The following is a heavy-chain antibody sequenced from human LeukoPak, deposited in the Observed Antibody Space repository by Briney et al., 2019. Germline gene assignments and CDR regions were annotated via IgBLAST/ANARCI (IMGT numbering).Heavy chain of an antibody. CDR1: GFTFSIYE. V-gene: IGHV3-48*03. CDR2: ISTGGNTI. Sequence: HPGGSLRLSCAASGFTFSIYEMNWVRQAPGKGLEWLSHISTGGNTIHYANSVEGRFTISRDDAKNSLYLQMNSLRVEDTALYFCARDATTAVGWVYMDVWGKGTTVTISS. J-gene: IGHJ6*03. CDR3: ARDATTAVGWVYMDV. D-gene: IGHD1-1*01.